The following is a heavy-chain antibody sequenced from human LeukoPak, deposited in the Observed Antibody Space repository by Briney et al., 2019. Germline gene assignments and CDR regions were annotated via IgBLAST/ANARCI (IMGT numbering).Heavy chain of an antibody. J-gene: IGHJ4*02. CDR2: TYYRSKWYS. D-gene: IGHD6-19*01. V-gene: IGHV6-1*01. CDR3: ARGLGSGWFAYDY. CDR1: GDSVSTNSAA. Sequence: SQTLSLTCAISGDSVSTNSAAWNWIRQSPSRGLEWLGRTYYRSKWYSDYAVSVKSRITITADTPKNHFSLRLNSVIPEDTAVYYCARGLGSGWFAYDYWGQGTLVTVSS.